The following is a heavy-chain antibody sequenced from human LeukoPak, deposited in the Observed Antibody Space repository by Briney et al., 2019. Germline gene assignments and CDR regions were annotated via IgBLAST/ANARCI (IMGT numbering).Heavy chain of an antibody. V-gene: IGHV3-48*02. CDR1: GFIFSSYS. J-gene: IGHJ5*02. Sequence: PGGSLRLSCAASGFIFSSYSMNWVRQAPGKGLEWVSYISSSGNIIYYADSVKGRFTISRDNAKNSLYLLMSSLRDEDTAVYYCARGPDYGDYVGNWFGPWGQGTLVTVSS. CDR3: ARGPDYGDYVGNWFGP. D-gene: IGHD4-17*01. CDR2: ISSSGNII.